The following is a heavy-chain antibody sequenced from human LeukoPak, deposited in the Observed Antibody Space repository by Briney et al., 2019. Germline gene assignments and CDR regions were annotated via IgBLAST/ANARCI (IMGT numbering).Heavy chain of an antibody. V-gene: IGHV1-69*04. J-gene: IGHJ5*02. D-gene: IGHD2-15*01. CDR1: GYTFTSYD. CDR2: IIPMRNLA. Sequence: RASVKVSCKASGYTFTSYDINWVRQATGQGLEWMGRIIPMRNLANYAHKFQGRVIITADKSRRTAYMELSSLTSDDTAVYYCARGKYCSGGECYSVRTSYDGFDPWGQGTVVSVSS. CDR3: ARGKYCSGGECYSVRTSYDGFDP.